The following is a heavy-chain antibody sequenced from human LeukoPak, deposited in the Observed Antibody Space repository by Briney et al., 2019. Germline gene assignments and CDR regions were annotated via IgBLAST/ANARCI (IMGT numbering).Heavy chain of an antibody. J-gene: IGHJ4*02. CDR2: ISGSGGST. Sequence: GGSLRLSCAASGFTFSSYEMSWVRQAPGKGLEWVSAISGSGGSTYYADSVKGRFTISRDNSKNTLYLQMNSLRAEDTAVYYCAKDRVVITQFDYWGQGTLVTVSS. CDR3: AKDRVVITQFDY. V-gene: IGHV3-23*01. D-gene: IGHD3-22*01. CDR1: GFTFSSYE.